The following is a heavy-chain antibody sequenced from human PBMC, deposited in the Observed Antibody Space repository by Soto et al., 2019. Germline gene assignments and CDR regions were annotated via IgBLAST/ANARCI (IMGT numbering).Heavy chain of an antibody. Sequence: SVKVSCKASGGTFSSYAISWVRQTPGQGLEWMGGIIPIFGTANYAQKFQGRVTITADESTSKAYMELSSLRSEETAVYYCETRAKAPIIAAAGPGSVYYDYGMDVWGKGTTITVSS. CDR1: GGTFSSYA. D-gene: IGHD6-13*01. V-gene: IGHV1-69*13. CDR2: IIPIFGTA. J-gene: IGHJ6*04. CDR3: ETRAKAPIIAAAGPGSVYYDYGMDV.